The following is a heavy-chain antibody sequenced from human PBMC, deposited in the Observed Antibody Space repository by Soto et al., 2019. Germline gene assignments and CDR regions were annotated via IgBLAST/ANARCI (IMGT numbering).Heavy chain of an antibody. CDR1: GGSISSYY. D-gene: IGHD3-22*01. J-gene: IGHJ4*02. CDR3: ARVSSTSVYDSRGYPDY. V-gene: IGHV4-59*01. Sequence: SETLSLTCTVSGGSISSYYWSWIRQPPGKGLEWIGYIYYSGSTNYNPALKSRVTISVDTSKNQFSLKLSSVTAADTAVYYCARVSSTSVYDSRGYPDYWGQGTLVTVSS. CDR2: IYYSGST.